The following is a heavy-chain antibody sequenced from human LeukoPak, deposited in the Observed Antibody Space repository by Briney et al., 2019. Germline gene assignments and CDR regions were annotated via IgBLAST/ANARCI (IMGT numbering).Heavy chain of an antibody. D-gene: IGHD2-2*01. CDR2: IYYSGST. CDR1: GGSISSSSYY. J-gene: IGHJ5*02. V-gene: IGHV4-61*01. CDR3: ARGYQLLTNWFDP. Sequence: SETLSLTCTVSGGSISSSSYYWSWIRQPPGKGLEWIGYIYYSGSTNYNPSLKSRVTISVDTSKNQFSLKLSSVTAADTAVYYCARGYQLLTNWFDPWGQGTLVTVSS.